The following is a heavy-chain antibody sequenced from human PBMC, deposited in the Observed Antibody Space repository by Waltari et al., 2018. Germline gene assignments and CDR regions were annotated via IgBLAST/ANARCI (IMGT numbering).Heavy chain of an antibody. CDR3: ARGRAADGQTLFDY. Sequence: QVQLVQSGAEVKKPGASVKVSCKASGYTFSGYYMHWVRQAPGQGLEWMGWINPNSGGTKYVQKFQDRVTMTRDTSISTAYMELTRLISDDTAVYYCARGRAADGQTLFDYWGQGTLVTVSS. CDR2: INPNSGGT. CDR1: GYTFSGYY. V-gene: IGHV1-2*02. D-gene: IGHD6-13*01. J-gene: IGHJ4*02.